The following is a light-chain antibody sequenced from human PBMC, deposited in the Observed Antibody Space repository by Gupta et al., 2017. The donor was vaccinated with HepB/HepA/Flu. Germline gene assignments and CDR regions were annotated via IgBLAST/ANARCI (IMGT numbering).Light chain of an antibody. CDR1: KLGDKY. V-gene: IGLV3-1*01. J-gene: IGLJ2*01. Sequence: SYELTQPPSVSVSPGQTARITCSGDKLGDKYASWYQQKPGQSPVLVIYQDTKRPSRIPERFSGSNAGNTATLTISGTQAMDEADYYCQAWDSSTGVFGGGTKLTGL. CDR3: QAWDSSTGV. CDR2: QDT.